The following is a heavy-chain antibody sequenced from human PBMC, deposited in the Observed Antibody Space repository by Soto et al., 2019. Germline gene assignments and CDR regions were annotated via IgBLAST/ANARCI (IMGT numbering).Heavy chain of an antibody. D-gene: IGHD3-3*01. CDR3: AKGPTIFGVVISYSFYYGLDV. V-gene: IGHV3-23*01. CDR1: RLTFSSYA. CDR2: ISSSGAST. J-gene: IGHJ6*02. Sequence: EVQLLESGGGLVQPGGSLRLSCAASRLTFSSYAMSWVRQAPGKGLEWVSAISSSGASTYSADSVKGRFTISRDNSKNTLCLQMNSLRVEDTAVYYCAKGPTIFGVVISYSFYYGLDVWGQGTTVTVSS.